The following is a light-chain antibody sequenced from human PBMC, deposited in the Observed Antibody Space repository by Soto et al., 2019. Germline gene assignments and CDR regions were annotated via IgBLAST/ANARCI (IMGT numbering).Light chain of an antibody. Sequence: EIVLTQSPATLSLSPGERATLSCRASQSVSSYLAWYQQQPGQAPRLLIYDASNRATGIPARFSGSGSWTDFTLTISSLEPDDFAVYYCQQRSNWPLFTFGGGTKVEIK. CDR3: QQRSNWPLFT. CDR1: QSVSSY. J-gene: IGKJ4*01. V-gene: IGKV3-11*01. CDR2: DAS.